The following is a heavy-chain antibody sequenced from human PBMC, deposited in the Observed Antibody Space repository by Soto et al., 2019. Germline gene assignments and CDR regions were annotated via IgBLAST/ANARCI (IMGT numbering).Heavy chain of an antibody. CDR3: ARDDEYCSSTSCYSDGMDV. J-gene: IGHJ6*02. D-gene: IGHD2-2*01. CDR2: ISRDSAYI. Sequence: EVQLEESGGGLVKPGGSLRLSCAASGFTFRTYSMNWVRQAPGKGLEWVSSISRDSAYIYYADSLKGRFTISRDNAKHSLYLQRNSLRAEDKAVYYCARDDEYCSSTSCYSDGMDVWGQGTTVTVSS. CDR1: GFTFRTYS. V-gene: IGHV3-21*01.